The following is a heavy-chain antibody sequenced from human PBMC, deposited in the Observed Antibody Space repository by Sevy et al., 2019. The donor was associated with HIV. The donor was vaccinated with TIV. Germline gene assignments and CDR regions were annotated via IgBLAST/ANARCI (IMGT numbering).Heavy chain of an antibody. Sequence: SETLSLTCTVSGGSISSGTYYWNWIRQPAGKGLEWIGRIYTGGSSDYSPSLKSRVTMSIDTSKNQFSLKLSSLTAADTAVYYCARATPGVTSTSGAFDPWGQGTLVTVSS. CDR1: GGSISSGTYY. CDR2: IYTGGSS. CDR3: ARATPGVTSTSGAFDP. V-gene: IGHV4-61*02. D-gene: IGHD7-27*01. J-gene: IGHJ5*02.